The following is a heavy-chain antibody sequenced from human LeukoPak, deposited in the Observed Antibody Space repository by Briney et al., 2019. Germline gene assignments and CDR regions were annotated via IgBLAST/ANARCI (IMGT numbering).Heavy chain of an antibody. D-gene: IGHD1-26*01. V-gene: IGHV3-11*06. CDR2: ISSSTRYT. CDR1: GFIFSDYY. Sequence: GGSLRLSCAASGFIFSDYYMSWIRQAPGKGLEWVSYISSSTRYTNYADSVKGRFTISRDNARNSLYLQMNSLRAEDTAVYYCARYPVGAGLQDALDIWGQGTMVTVSS. CDR3: ARYPVGAGLQDALDI. J-gene: IGHJ3*02.